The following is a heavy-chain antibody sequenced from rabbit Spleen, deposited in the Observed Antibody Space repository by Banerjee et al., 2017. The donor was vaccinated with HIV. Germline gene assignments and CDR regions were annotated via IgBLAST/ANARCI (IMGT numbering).Heavy chain of an antibody. D-gene: IGHD6-1*01. Sequence: QEQLKESGGGLVQPGGSLKLSCKASGFTLSSYYMNWVRQAPGKGLEWIGYIDPVFGITYYASWVNGRFSISKTSSTTVTLQMTSLTAADTATYFCARGGAGYGGFGYADNLWGPGTLVTVS. V-gene: IGHV1S39*01. CDR3: ARGGAGYGGFGYADNL. CDR2: IDPVFGIT. CDR1: GFTLSSYYM. J-gene: IGHJ4*01.